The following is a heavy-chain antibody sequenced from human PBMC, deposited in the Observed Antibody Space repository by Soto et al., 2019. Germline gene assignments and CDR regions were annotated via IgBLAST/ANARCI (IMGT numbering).Heavy chain of an antibody. Sequence: ASVKVSCKASGYTFTSYGISWVRQAPGQGLEWMGWISAYNGNTNYAQKLQGRVTMTTDTSTSTAYMELRSLRSDDTAVYYCASNRGYSSSWYQVDYWGQGTLVTVSS. J-gene: IGHJ4*02. D-gene: IGHD6-13*01. CDR2: ISAYNGNT. CDR1: GYTFTSYG. CDR3: ASNRGYSSSWYQVDY. V-gene: IGHV1-18*01.